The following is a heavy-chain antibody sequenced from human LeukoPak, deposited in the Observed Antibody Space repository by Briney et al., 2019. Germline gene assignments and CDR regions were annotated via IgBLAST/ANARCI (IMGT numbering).Heavy chain of an antibody. V-gene: IGHV4-38-2*02. CDR3: AREAQVSFGVVTRYFDY. D-gene: IGHD3-3*01. CDR1: GYSISSGYY. Sequence: PSETLSLTCTVSGYSISSGYYWGWIRQPPGKGLEWIGSIHHSGSTYYNPSLKSRVTISVDTSKNQFSLKLSSVTAADTAVYYCAREAQVSFGVVTRYFDYWGQGTLVTVSS. J-gene: IGHJ4*02. CDR2: IHHSGST.